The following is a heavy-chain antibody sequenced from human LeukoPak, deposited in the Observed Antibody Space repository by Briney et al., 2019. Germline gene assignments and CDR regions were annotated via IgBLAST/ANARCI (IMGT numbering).Heavy chain of an antibody. CDR3: AKDVEYSSGWYEGGSFDY. CDR2: IAYDGSNK. J-gene: IGHJ4*02. Sequence: PGGSLRLSCAASGFTFSSYVMHWVRQAPGKGLEWWAVIAYDGSNKYYADSVKGRFTISRDNSKNTLYLQMNSLRPEDAAVYYCAKDVEYSSGWYEGGSFDYWGQGILVTVSS. CDR1: GFTFSSYV. V-gene: IGHV3-30*04. D-gene: IGHD6-19*01.